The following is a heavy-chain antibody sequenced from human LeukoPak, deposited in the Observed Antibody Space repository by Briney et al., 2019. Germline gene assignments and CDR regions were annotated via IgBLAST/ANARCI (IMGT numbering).Heavy chain of an antibody. J-gene: IGHJ4*02. D-gene: IGHD3-10*01. CDR1: GFTLRSYA. CDR2: ISDTGDKT. V-gene: IGHV3-23*01. Sequence: GGSLRLSCSASGFTLRSYAMGWVRQAPGKGLEWVSAISDTGDKTYYADSVKGRFAISRDNSRNTLYLQMSRLRAEDTALFYCAKMTDSTPYSSGTFDSWGQGTLVTVSS. CDR3: AKMTDSTPYSSGTFDS.